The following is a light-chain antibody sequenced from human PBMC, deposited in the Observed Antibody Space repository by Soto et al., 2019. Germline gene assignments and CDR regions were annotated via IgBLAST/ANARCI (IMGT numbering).Light chain of an antibody. CDR3: QRYGRSPPIT. CDR2: GAS. Sequence: EIVMTQSPATLSVSPGERATLSCRASQSVSSNLARYQQKPGQAPRLLVYGASSRATGIPDRFSGRGSGTDFTLTISRLEPEDFAVYYCQRYGRSPPITFGQGTRLEIK. J-gene: IGKJ5*01. CDR1: QSVSSN. V-gene: IGKV3-20*01.